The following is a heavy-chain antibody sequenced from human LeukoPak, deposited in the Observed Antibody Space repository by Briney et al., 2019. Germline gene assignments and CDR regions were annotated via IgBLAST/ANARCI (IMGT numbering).Heavy chain of an antibody. CDR1: GGSISSYY. CDR3: ARSALEDYDSSGYPYYFDY. Sequence: SETLSLTCTVSGGSISSYYWSWIRQPPGKGLEWIGYIYYSGSTNYNPSLKSRVTISVDTSKNQFSLKLSSVTAADTAVYYCARSALEDYDSSGYPYYFDYWGQGTLVTVSS. D-gene: IGHD3-22*01. J-gene: IGHJ4*02. CDR2: IYYSGST. V-gene: IGHV4-59*08.